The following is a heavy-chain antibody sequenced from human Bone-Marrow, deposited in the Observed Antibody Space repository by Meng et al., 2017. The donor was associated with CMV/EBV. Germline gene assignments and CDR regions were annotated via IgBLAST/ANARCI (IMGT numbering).Heavy chain of an antibody. D-gene: IGHD6-13*01. CDR1: GFTFSSYA. Sequence: GGSLRASCAASGFTFSSYAMHWVRQSPGKGLEWVAVISYDGSNKYYADPVKGRFTISRDNSRNPLDLQMNSLRAEYTAVYYCARDLLGISDWFDPWGQGTLVTVSS. CDR2: ISYDGSNK. J-gene: IGHJ5*02. V-gene: IGHV3-30-3*01. CDR3: ARDLLGISDWFDP.